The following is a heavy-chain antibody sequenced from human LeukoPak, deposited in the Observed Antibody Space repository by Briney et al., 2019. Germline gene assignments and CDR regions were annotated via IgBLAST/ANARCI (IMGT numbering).Heavy chain of an antibody. D-gene: IGHD2-21*02. J-gene: IGHJ4*02. CDR3: ARGQSYCGADCYSD. CDR1: GFGINHYY. V-gene: IGHV3-66*01. CDR2: IYTGGAT. Sequence: QSGGCLRLSCAASGFGINHYYITWIRQALGKGLDWVSVIYTGGATNYGDSVKGRFTISRDNSKNTLYLQMNSLRADDTAIYYCARGQSYCGADCYSDWGQGTLVTVSS.